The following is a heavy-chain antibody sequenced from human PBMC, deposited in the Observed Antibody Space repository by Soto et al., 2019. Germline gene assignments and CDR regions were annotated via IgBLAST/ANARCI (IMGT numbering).Heavy chain of an antibody. CDR3: TRGDY. V-gene: IGHV4-31*03. CDR1: GASLPTVGYY. Sequence: QVQLQESGPGLVKPSQTLSLTCIFFGASLPTVGYYWPWIRQHPGQGLEWIGFISYSGSTYYSSSLKGRVAISADTSKNQFSLKLNSVTAADTAVYYCTRGDYWGQGTLVTVSS. CDR2: ISYSGST. J-gene: IGHJ4*02.